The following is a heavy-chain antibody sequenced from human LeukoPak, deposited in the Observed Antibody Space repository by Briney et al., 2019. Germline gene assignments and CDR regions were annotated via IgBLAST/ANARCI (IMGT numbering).Heavy chain of an antibody. D-gene: IGHD4-17*01. V-gene: IGHV5-51*01. CDR3: ARGPHYGNFDY. J-gene: IGHJ4*02. CDR1: GYIFTTYW. Sequence: GESLKISCKGSGYIFTTYWIGWVRQMPGKGLEWMAIIYPGDSDTRYSPSFQGQVTISGDKSITTAYLQWSSLKASDTAMYYCARGPHYGNFDYWGQGTLVTVSS. CDR2: IYPGDSDT.